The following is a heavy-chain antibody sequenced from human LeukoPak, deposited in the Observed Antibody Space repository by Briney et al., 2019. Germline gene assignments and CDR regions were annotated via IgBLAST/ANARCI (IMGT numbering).Heavy chain of an antibody. V-gene: IGHV1-2*02. Sequence: ASVKVSCKASGYTFTGYYMHWVRQAPGQGLEWMGWINPNSGGTNYQGRVTMTRDTSISTAYMELSSLRSEDTAVYYCASRGAHYYDSSGYYYHDAFDIWGQGTMVTVSS. CDR2: INPNSGGT. D-gene: IGHD3-22*01. CDR1: GYTFTGYY. J-gene: IGHJ3*02. CDR3: ASRGAHYYDSSGYYYHDAFDI.